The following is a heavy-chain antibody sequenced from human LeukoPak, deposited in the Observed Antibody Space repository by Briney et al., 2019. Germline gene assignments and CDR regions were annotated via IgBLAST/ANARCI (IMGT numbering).Heavy chain of an antibody. CDR1: GFTFSSYG. Sequence: PGGSLRLSCAASGFTFSSYGMHWVRQAPGKGLEWVAVISYDGSNKYYADSVKGRFTISRDNAKNSLDLQMNSLRAEDTAVYYCARWDDLFLIDFWGQGTLVTVSS. CDR2: ISYDGSNK. J-gene: IGHJ4*02. D-gene: IGHD3-9*01. CDR3: ARWDDLFLIDF. V-gene: IGHV3-30*03.